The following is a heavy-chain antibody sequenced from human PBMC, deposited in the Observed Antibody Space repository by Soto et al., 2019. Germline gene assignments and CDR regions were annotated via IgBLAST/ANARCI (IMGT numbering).Heavy chain of an antibody. V-gene: IGHV6-1*01. Sequence: SQTLSLTCAISGDSVSTNSATWDWIRQSPSRGLEWLGRTYYRSKWYNDYAVSVKGRITINPDTSNNQLSLQLNSVTPDDTAVYYCARDLAPPNWFDPWGQGTLVTVSS. CDR1: GDSVSTNSAT. CDR2: TYYRSKWYN. J-gene: IGHJ5*02. CDR3: ARDLAPPNWFDP.